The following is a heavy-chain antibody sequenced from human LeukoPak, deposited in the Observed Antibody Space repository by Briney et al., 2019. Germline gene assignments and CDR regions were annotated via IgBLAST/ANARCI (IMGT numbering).Heavy chain of an antibody. Sequence: QSGGSLRLSCAASGFTFSSYGMHWVRQAPGKGLEWVAVIWYDGSNKYYADSVKGRFTISRDNSKNTLYLQMNSLRAEDTAVYYCARDHDYGDYLLRQYYYYYYGMDVWGQGTTVTVSS. J-gene: IGHJ6*02. D-gene: IGHD4-17*01. CDR3: ARDHDYGDYLLRQYYYYYYGMDV. V-gene: IGHV3-33*01. CDR1: GFTFSSYG. CDR2: IWYDGSNK.